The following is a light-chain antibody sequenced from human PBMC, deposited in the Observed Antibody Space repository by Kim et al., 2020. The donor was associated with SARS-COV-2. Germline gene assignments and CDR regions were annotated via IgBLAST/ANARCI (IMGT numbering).Light chain of an antibody. CDR2: HVS. J-gene: IGLJ2*01. CDR1: SSDVGEYKY. CDR3: TSYSSSATLL. V-gene: IGLV2-14*03. Sequence: GPSITISCTGTSSDVGEYKYVSWYQQHPGKAPKLSIYHVSDRPSGVSSRFSGSKSDNTASLTLSGLQPEDEADYYCTSYSSSATLLFGGGTQLTVL.